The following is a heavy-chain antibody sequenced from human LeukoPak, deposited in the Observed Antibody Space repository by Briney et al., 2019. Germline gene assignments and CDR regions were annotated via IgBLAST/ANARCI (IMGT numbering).Heavy chain of an antibody. CDR3: ARLDYGGNSNDY. CDR2: IYYSGST. Sequence: SETLSLTCTVSGGSISSSSYYWGWIRQPPGKGLEWIGSIYYSGSTYYNPSLKSRVTISVDTSENQFSLKLSSVTAADTAVYYCARLDYGGNSNDYWGQGTLVTVSS. CDR1: GGSISSSSYY. J-gene: IGHJ4*02. D-gene: IGHD4-23*01. V-gene: IGHV4-39*01.